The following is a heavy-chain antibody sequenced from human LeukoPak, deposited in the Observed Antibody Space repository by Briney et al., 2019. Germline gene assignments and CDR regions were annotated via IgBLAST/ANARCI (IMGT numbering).Heavy chain of an antibody. CDR3: ARHGARGYTFDY. CDR1: GGTFSSYA. CDR2: IIPILGIA. V-gene: IGHV1-69*04. J-gene: IGHJ4*02. D-gene: IGHD5-18*01. Sequence: ASVKVSCKASGGTFSSYAITWVRQAPGQGLEWMGRIIPILGIANYAQKFQGRVTMTADQSTSTAYMELSSLRSEDTAVYYCARHGARGYTFDYWGQGTLVTVSS.